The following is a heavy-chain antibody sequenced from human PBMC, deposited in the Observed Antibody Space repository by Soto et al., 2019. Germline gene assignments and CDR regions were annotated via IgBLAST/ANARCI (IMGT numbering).Heavy chain of an antibody. Sequence: EVQLLESGGGLVQPGGSLRLSCAASGFTFSSYAMSWVRQAPGKGLEWVSTISGSGGSTYYTDSVKGRFTISRDNSKNTLYLQMNSLRAEDTAVYYCACSLYYYDTSGYYLGQGTLVTVSS. V-gene: IGHV3-23*01. CDR3: ACSLYYYDTSGYY. CDR2: ISGSGGST. D-gene: IGHD3-22*01. J-gene: IGHJ4*02. CDR1: GFTFSSYA.